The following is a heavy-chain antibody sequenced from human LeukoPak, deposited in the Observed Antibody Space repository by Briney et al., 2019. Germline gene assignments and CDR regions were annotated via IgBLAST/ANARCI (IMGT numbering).Heavy chain of an antibody. V-gene: IGHV3-21*01. J-gene: IGHJ4*02. CDR3: ARRGYYYDSSGYYSYEGRDY. CDR1: GFTLSSYS. D-gene: IGHD3-22*01. Sequence: GGSLRLSCAASGFTLSSYSMNWVRQAPGKGLEWVSFISSSSSYIDYADSVKGRFTISRDNTKNSLFLQMNNLRAEDTAVYYCARRGYYYDSSGYYSYEGRDYWGQGTLVTVSS. CDR2: ISSSSSYI.